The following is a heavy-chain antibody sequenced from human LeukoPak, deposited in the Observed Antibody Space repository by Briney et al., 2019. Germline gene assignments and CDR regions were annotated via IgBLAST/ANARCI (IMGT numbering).Heavy chain of an antibody. CDR1: GGSISSYY. CDR2: IYYSGST. CDR3: ASLRPARFDP. Sequence: PSETLSPTCTVSGGSISSYYWSWIRQPPGKGLEWIGYIYYSGSTNYNPSLKSRVTISVDTSKNQFSLKLSSVTAADTAVYYCASLRPARFDPWGQGTLVTVSS. V-gene: IGHV4-59*12. J-gene: IGHJ5*02.